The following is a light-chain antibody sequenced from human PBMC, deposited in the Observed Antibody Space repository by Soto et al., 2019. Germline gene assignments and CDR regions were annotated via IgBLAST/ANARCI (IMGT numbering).Light chain of an antibody. CDR2: GAS. CDR3: QQYVSSPLT. V-gene: IGKV3-20*01. J-gene: IGKJ4*01. Sequence: EIVLTQSPGTLSLSPGEGATLSCRASQYVSSGYLAWYQQKPGQAPRLLIYGASSRATGIPDRFGGSGSGTDFTLTISRLEPEDFAVYYCQQYVSSPLTFGGGTKVEIK. CDR1: QYVSSGY.